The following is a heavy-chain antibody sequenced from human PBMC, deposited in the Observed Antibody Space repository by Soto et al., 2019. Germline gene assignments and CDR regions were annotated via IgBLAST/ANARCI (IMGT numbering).Heavy chain of an antibody. CDR2: ISAYNGNT. CDR3: SRDAAVGLFDY. D-gene: IGHD1-26*01. CDR1: GYTCTSYG. J-gene: IGHJ4*02. Sequence: QVQLVQSGAEVRNPGASVKVSCKASGYTCTSYGISWVRQSPGQGLEWMGWISAYNGNTNYAQKLQGRVTMTTDTSTRTAYMELRSLRSDDTAVYYCSRDAAVGLFDYWGQGTLVTVSS. V-gene: IGHV1-18*01.